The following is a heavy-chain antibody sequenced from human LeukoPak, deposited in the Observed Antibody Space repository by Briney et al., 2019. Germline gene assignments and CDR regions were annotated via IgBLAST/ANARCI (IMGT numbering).Heavy chain of an antibody. CDR2: ISYDGSNK. J-gene: IGHJ4*02. D-gene: IGHD3-22*01. Sequence: PGRSLRLSCAASGFTFSSYGMHWVRQAPGKGLEWVAVISYDGSNKYYADSVKGRFTISRDNSKNTLYLQMNSLRAEDTAVYYCATTYYYDSSGYRFDYWGQGTLVTVSS. CDR1: GFTFSSYG. V-gene: IGHV3-30*03. CDR3: ATTYYYDSSGYRFDY.